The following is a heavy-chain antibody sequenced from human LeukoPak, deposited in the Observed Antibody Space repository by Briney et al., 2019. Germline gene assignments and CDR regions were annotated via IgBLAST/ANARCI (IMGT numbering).Heavy chain of an antibody. V-gene: IGHV1-46*01. J-gene: IGHJ4*02. CDR3: AKMGMGLLWFGELYY. CDR1: GYTFTSYY. D-gene: IGHD3-10*01. Sequence: GASVTVSCKASGYTFTSYYMHWVRQAPGQGLEWMGIINPSGGSTSYAQKFQGRVTMTRDMSTSTVYMELSSLRAEDTAVYYCAKMGMGLLWFGELYYWGQGTLVTVSS. CDR2: INPSGGST.